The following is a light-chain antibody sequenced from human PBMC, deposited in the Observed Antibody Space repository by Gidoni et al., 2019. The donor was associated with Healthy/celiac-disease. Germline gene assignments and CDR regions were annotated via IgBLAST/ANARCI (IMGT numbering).Light chain of an antibody. CDR3: QQYYSTRCT. CDR2: AAS. Sequence: DIQMSQSPSSLSASVGDRGTITCRASQGISKSLAWYQQKPGKAPKLLLYAASRLESGVPSRFSGSGSGTDYTLTISSLPPEDFATYYCQQYYSTRCTFGQGTKVEIK. V-gene: IGKV1-NL1*01. J-gene: IGKJ1*01. CDR1: QGISKS.